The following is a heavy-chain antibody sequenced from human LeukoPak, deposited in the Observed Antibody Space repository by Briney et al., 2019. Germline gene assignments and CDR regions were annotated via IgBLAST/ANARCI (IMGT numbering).Heavy chain of an antibody. D-gene: IGHD1-26*01. CDR2: IYENGRT. J-gene: IGHJ4*02. CDR3: ARDWELGH. CDR1: GGSIGNFF. V-gene: IGHV4-59*01. Sequence: SETLSLTCTVSGGSIGNFFWSWIRQSQGEGLEWIGFIYENGRTSYNPSLKSRVTISVDMSKNQFSLRLTSMTAADTAVYYCARDWELGHWGREILVTVTS.